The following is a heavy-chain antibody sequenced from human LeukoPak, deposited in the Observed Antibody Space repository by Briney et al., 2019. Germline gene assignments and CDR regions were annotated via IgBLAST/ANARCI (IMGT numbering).Heavy chain of an antibody. Sequence: GGSLRLSCAASGFTLSSYAMSWVRQAPGKGLDWVSTISSGGGTNYADSVKGRFTISRDSSENTLSLQMNSLRGEDTAVYYCSRVRTGAFDIWGQGTMVTVSS. V-gene: IGHV3-23*01. CDR3: SRVRTGAFDI. CDR1: GFTLSSYA. J-gene: IGHJ3*02. CDR2: ISSGGGT.